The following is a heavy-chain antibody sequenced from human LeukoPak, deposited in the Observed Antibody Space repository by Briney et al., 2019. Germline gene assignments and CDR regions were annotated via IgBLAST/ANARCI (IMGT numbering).Heavy chain of an antibody. J-gene: IGHJ4*02. CDR1: GGSFSGYY. V-gene: IGHV4-34*01. CDR2: INHSGST. CDR3: AAGPWELDF. D-gene: IGHD1-26*01. Sequence: SETLSLTCAVYGGSFSGYYWSWIRQPPGKGLEWIGEINHSGSTNYNPSLKSRVTISADTSKNQFSLRLTSVTAADTAMYYCAAGPWELDFWGQGTLVTVSS.